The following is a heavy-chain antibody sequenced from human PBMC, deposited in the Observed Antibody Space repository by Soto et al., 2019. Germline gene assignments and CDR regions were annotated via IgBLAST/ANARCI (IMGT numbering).Heavy chain of an antibody. J-gene: IGHJ4*02. CDR2: ISYDGSNK. CDR1: GFTFSSYA. D-gene: IGHD1-26*01. CDR3: ARSLRAFWVGATGGFDS. V-gene: IGHV3-30-3*01. Sequence: GGSLRLSCAASGFTFSSYAMHWVRQAPGKGLEWLAVISYDGSNKYYADSVKGRFTISRDNSKNTLYLQMNSLIAEDTPVYYCARSLRAFWVGATGGFDSWGQGTLVTVYS.